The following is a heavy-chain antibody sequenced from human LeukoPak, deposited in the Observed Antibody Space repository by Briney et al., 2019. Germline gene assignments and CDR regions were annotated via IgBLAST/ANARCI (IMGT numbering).Heavy chain of an antibody. CDR3: ARVPAATYYFDY. CDR1: GGSISSYY. J-gene: IGHJ4*02. V-gene: IGHV4-59*01. D-gene: IGHD2-2*01. Sequence: PSETLSLTCTVSGGSISSYYRSWIRQPPGKGLEWIGYIYYSGSTNYNPSLKSRVTISVDTSKNQFSLKLSPVTAADTAVYYCARVPAATYYFDYWGQGTLVTVSS. CDR2: IYYSGST.